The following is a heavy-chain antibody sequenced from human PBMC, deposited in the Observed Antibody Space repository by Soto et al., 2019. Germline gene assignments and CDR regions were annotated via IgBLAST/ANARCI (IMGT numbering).Heavy chain of an antibody. CDR1: GYTFTSYY. Sequence: ASVKVSCKASGYTFTSYYMHWVRQAPGQGLEWMGIINPSGGSTSYAQKFQGRVTMTRDTSTSTVYMELSSLRSEDTAVYYCARDEQRREVVVITTGNNAFDIWGQGTMVTVS. CDR2: INPSGGST. D-gene: IGHD3-22*01. CDR3: ARDEQRREVVVITTGNNAFDI. J-gene: IGHJ3*02. V-gene: IGHV1-46*01.